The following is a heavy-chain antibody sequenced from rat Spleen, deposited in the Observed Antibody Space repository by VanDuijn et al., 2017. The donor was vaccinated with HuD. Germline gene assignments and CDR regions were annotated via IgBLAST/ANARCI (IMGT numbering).Heavy chain of an antibody. J-gene: IGHJ2*01. CDR2: IIYDGSRT. CDR3: ARHHYGGYGGFGY. V-gene: IGHV5S10*01. Sequence: EVQLVESGGGLVQPGRSLKLSCAASGFTFSDYNMAWVRQAPKKGLEWVATIIYDGSRTYYRDSVKGRFTISRDNAKSTLYLQMDSLRSEDTATYYCARHHYGGYGGFGYWGQGVMVTVSS. CDR1: GFTFSDYN. D-gene: IGHD1-11*01.